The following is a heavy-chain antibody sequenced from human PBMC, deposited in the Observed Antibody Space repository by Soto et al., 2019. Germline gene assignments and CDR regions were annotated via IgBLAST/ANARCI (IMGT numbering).Heavy chain of an antibody. D-gene: IGHD4-17*01. V-gene: IGHV3-23*01. CDR1: GFTFSSYA. CDR2: ISGSGGST. Sequence: EVQLLESGGGLVQPGGSLRLSCAASGFTFSSYAMSWVRQAPGKGLEWVSGISGSGGSTYYADSVKGRFTISRDNSKNTLDLQVNSLRAEDTAVYYCAKDPGNDYGDKGRVDPWGQGTLVTVSS. J-gene: IGHJ5*02. CDR3: AKDPGNDYGDKGRVDP.